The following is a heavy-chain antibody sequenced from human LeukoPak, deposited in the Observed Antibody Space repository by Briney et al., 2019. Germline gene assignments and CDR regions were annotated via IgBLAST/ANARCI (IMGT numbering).Heavy chain of an antibody. CDR1: LS. D-gene: IGHD2-2*01. V-gene: IGHV1-24*01. CDR2: FDPEDGET. Sequence: LSKHWVRQTPGKGLEWMGNFDPEDGETIYAQKFQGRVTMTEDTSSDTTYMELSSLRSEDTAVYHCAKVPAADNNWFDLWGQGTLVTVSS. J-gene: IGHJ5*02. CDR3: AKVPAADNNWFDL.